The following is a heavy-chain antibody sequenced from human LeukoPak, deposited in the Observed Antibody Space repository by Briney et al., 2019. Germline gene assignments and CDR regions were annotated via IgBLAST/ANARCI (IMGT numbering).Heavy chain of an antibody. V-gene: IGHV3-30*18. CDR1: AFTFSTYG. CDR2: ISSDGSHK. CDR3: AKSESIIAVAGTFDY. J-gene: IGHJ4*02. D-gene: IGHD6-19*01. Sequence: GGSLRLSRAASAFTFSTYGMHWVRQAPGKGLKWVALISSDGSHKYYADSVKGRFTISRDNSKNTLYLQMNSLRAEDTAVYYCAKSESIIAVAGTFDYWGQGTLVTVSS.